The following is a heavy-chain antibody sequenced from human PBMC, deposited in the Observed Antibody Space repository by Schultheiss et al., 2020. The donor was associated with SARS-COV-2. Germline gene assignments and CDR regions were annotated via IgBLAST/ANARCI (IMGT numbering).Heavy chain of an antibody. CDR2: IYYSGST. CDR3: ARGRMTTVTRGLNWFDP. V-gene: IGHV4-59*12. Sequence: SETLSLTCTVSGGSISSYYWSWIRQPPGKGLEWIGYIYYSGSTNYNPSLKSRVTISVDRSKNQFSLKLSSVTAADTAVYYCARGRMTTVTRGLNWFDPWGQGTLVTVSS. J-gene: IGHJ5*02. D-gene: IGHD4-11*01. CDR1: GGSISSYY.